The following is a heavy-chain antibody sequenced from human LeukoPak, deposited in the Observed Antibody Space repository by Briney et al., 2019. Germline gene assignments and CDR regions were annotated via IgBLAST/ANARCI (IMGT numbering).Heavy chain of an antibody. CDR2: IYYSGST. Sequence: SETLSLTCTVSGGSISSYYWSWIRQPPGKGLEWIGYIYYSGSTNHNPSLKSRVTISVDTSKNQFSLKLSSVTAADTAVYYCARHDGGSSVDYWGQGTLVTVSS. V-gene: IGHV4-59*08. CDR3: ARHDGGSSVDY. J-gene: IGHJ4*02. CDR1: GGSISSYY. D-gene: IGHD4-23*01.